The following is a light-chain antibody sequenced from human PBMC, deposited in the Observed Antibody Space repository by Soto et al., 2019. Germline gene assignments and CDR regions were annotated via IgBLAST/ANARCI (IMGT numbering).Light chain of an antibody. Sequence: EIVMTQSPATLSVSPGERATLSCRASQSVSSNLAWYQHTPGQAPRLLIYGASTRATGIPARFSGSGSGTEFTLTISSLQSEDFAVYFCQQYNFRWTFGQGT. CDR3: QQYNFRWT. V-gene: IGKV3-15*01. CDR2: GAS. J-gene: IGKJ1*01. CDR1: QSVSSN.